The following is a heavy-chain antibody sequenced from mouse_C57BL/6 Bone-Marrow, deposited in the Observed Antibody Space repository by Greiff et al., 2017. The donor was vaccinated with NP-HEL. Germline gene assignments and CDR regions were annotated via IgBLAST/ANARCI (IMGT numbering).Heavy chain of an antibody. V-gene: IGHV1-52*01. CDR3: ARERTHWYFDV. J-gene: IGHJ1*03. CDR1: GYTFTSYW. CDR2: IDPSDSET. Sequence: QVQLQQPGAELVRPGSSVKLSCKASGYTFTSYWMHWVKQRPIQGLEWIGNIDPSDSETHYNQKFKDKATLTVDKSSSTAYMQLSSLTSEDSAVYYWARERTHWYFDVWGTGTTVTVSS. D-gene: IGHD3-3*01.